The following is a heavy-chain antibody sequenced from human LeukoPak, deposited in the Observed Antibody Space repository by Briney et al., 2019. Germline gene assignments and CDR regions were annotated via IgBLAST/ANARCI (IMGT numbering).Heavy chain of an antibody. CDR3: ARGLPVLRYFDWFAYGMDV. V-gene: IGHV1-69*04. CDR1: GYTFTSYG. CDR2: IIPILGIA. Sequence: GASVKVSCKASGYTFTSYGISWVRQAPGQGLEWMGRIIPILGIANYAQKFQGRVTITADKSTSTAYMELSSLRSEDTAVYYCARGLPVLRYFDWFAYGMDVWGQGTTVTVSS. J-gene: IGHJ6*02. D-gene: IGHD3-9*01.